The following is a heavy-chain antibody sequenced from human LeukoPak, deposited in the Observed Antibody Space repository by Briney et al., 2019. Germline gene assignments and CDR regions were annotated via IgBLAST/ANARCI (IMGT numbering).Heavy chain of an antibody. D-gene: IGHD3-22*01. J-gene: IGHJ5*02. CDR3: ARDGTPYYYDSSGYYDWFDP. Sequence: PGGSLRLSRAASGFTFSSYNMNWVRQAPGKGLEWVSSITSSSSYIYYADSVKGRFTISRDNAKNSLYLQMKSLRAEDTAVYYCARDGTPYYYDSSGYYDWFDPWGQGTLVTVSS. V-gene: IGHV3-21*01. CDR2: ITSSSSYI. CDR1: GFTFSSYN.